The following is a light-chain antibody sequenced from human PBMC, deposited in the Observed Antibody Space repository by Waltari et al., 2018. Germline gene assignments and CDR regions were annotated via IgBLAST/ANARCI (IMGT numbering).Light chain of an antibody. J-gene: IGLJ3*02. CDR1: SSDVGCYAF. V-gene: IGLV2-11*01. Sequence: QSALTQPPSFSGSPGQSVTIACTGTSSDVGCYAFVSWYQQHPGKAPKVMISDVKKRPSGVPDRFSGSKSGNTASLTISGLQAEDEADYYCCSYAGSYTWVLGGGTQLTVL. CDR2: DVK. CDR3: CSYAGSYTWV.